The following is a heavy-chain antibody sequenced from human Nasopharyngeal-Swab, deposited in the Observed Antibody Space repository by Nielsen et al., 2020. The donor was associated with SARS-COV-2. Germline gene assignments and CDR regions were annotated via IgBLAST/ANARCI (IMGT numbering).Heavy chain of an antibody. V-gene: IGHV3-30-3*01. Sequence: GGSLRLSCAASGFTFSSYAMHWVRQAPGKGLEWVAVISSDGSNKYYADSVKGRFTISRDNSKNTLYLQMNSLRAEDTAVYYCARPGSGSYYNEIDYWGQGTLVTVSS. D-gene: IGHD3-10*01. J-gene: IGHJ4*02. CDR1: GFTFSSYA. CDR2: ISSDGSNK. CDR3: ARPGSGSYYNEIDY.